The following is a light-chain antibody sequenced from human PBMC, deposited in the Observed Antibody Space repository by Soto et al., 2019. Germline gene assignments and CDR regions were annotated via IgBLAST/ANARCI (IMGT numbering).Light chain of an antibody. V-gene: IGLV1-44*01. CDR2: YNS. J-gene: IGLJ1*01. Sequence: QAVVTQSPSASGTPGQGVTISCSGRSSNIGSNSVSWYQHLPGTAPKLVIYYNSRRPSGVPDRFSGSKSGTSASLAISGLQSEDEADYYCATWDDSLDGYFFGTGTKVTVL. CDR3: ATWDDSLDGYF. CDR1: SSNIGSNS.